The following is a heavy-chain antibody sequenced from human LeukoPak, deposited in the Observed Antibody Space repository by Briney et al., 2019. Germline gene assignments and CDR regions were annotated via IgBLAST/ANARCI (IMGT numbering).Heavy chain of an antibody. CDR2: ISSSGSTI. D-gene: IGHD6-19*01. V-gene: IGHV3-48*03. Sequence: PGGSLRLSCAASGFTFSSYEMNWVRQAPGKGLEWVSYISSSGSTIYYADSVKGRFTISRDNAKNSLYLQMNSLRAEDTAVYYCASSIAVAGSGNDYWGQGTLVTVSS. CDR3: ASSIAVAGSGNDY. J-gene: IGHJ4*02. CDR1: GFTFSSYE.